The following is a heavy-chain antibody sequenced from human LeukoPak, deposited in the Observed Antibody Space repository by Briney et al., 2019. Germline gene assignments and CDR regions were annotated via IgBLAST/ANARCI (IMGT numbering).Heavy chain of an antibody. J-gene: IGHJ6*03. Sequence: SETLSLTCAVYGGSFSGCYWSWIRQPPGKGLEWIGEINHSGSTNYNPSLKSRVTISVDTSKNQFSLKLSSVTAADTAVYYCARGRSGSYSFYYYYYMDVWGKGTTVTISS. V-gene: IGHV4-34*01. CDR2: INHSGST. D-gene: IGHD1-26*01. CDR1: GGSFSGCY. CDR3: ARGRSGSYSFYYYYYMDV.